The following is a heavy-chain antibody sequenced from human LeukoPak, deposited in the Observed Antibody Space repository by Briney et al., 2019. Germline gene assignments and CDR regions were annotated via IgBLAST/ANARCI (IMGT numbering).Heavy chain of an antibody. CDR1: GGSFSGYY. J-gene: IGHJ5*02. CDR2: INHSGST. Sequence: SETLSLTCAVYGGSFSGYYWSWIRQPPGKGLEWIGEINHSGSTNYNPSLKSRVTISVDTSKNQFSLKLSSVTAADTAVYYCARHPPLAPPRGYSYGYHRFDPWGQGTLVTVSS. CDR3: ARHPPLAPPRGYSYGYHRFDP. V-gene: IGHV4-34*01. D-gene: IGHD5-18*01.